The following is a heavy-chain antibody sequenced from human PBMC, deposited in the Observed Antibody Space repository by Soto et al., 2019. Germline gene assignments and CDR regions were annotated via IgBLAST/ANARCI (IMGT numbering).Heavy chain of an antibody. CDR3: ARDLIAVRPGWFDP. Sequence: QVQLVQSGAEVNKPGASVKVSCKASGYTFITYGISWVRQAPGQGLEWKGWISAYNGNTKYAQNLQGRVTMTTDASTSTAYMELRSLRSDDTAVYYCARDLIAVRPGWFDPWGQGTLVTVSS. CDR2: ISAYNGNT. J-gene: IGHJ5*02. V-gene: IGHV1-18*01. D-gene: IGHD6-6*01. CDR1: GYTFITYG.